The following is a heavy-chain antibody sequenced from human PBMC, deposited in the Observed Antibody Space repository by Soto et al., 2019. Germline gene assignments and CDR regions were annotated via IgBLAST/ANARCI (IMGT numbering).Heavy chain of an antibody. Sequence: QVQLVQSGVEVKKPGSSVKVSCKASGGTLNSYAIDWVRQAPGQGLEWMGGIIPIFGNTYYAQRLQGRVKLTADESTRTAYMELSTRTSEDTAGYYCARGTVTGSEYNFYYYGMDVWGQGTTVIVSS. D-gene: IGHD1-1*01. CDR3: ARGTVTGSEYNFYYYGMDV. CDR1: GGTLNSYA. J-gene: IGHJ6*02. CDR2: IIPIFGNT. V-gene: IGHV1-69*12.